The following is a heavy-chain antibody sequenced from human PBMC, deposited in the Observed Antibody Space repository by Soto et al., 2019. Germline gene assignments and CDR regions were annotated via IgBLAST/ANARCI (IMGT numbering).Heavy chain of an antibody. CDR1: RDSVTSLHYY. V-gene: IGHV4-61*01. J-gene: IGHJ6*02. CDR2: FNYDDNT. D-gene: IGHD3-16*01. CDR3: AREFAGNYYYRYDIDV. Sequence: PETLSLTYTVSRDSVTSLHYYWSWIRQSRGKSLECIGIFNYDDNTNYKPSISSRITIYLNTSKNLVSLTLRYVPAADTARYYCAREFAGNYYYRYDIDVWGQGTVVTVSS.